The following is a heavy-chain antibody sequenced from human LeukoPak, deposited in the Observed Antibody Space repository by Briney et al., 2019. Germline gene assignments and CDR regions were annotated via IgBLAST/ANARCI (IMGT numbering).Heavy chain of an antibody. V-gene: IGHV4-59*08. Sequence: ASETLSLTCTVSGGSMNNYYWNWIRQPPGKGLEWIGYRYYSGSTNYNPSLKSRVNISVDTSKNQFSLNLSSVTAADTAVYYCATLGSLAMPFDYWGQGTLVTVSS. CDR2: RYYSGST. J-gene: IGHJ4*02. CDR3: ATLGSLAMPFDY. D-gene: IGHD2-2*01. CDR1: GGSMNNYY.